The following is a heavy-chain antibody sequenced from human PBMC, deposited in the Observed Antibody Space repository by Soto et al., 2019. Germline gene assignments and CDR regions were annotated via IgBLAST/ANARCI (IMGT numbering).Heavy chain of an antibody. Sequence: EVQLVESGGGLVKPGGSLRLSCAASGFTFSSYSMNWVRQAPGKGLEWVSSISSSSSYIYYADSVKGRFTISRDNAKNSLYLQMNSLRAEDTAVYYCARDRLRAVAGTTDIWGQGTMVTVSS. CDR1: GFTFSSYS. V-gene: IGHV3-21*01. D-gene: IGHD6-19*01. CDR3: ARDRLRAVAGTTDI. CDR2: ISSSSSYI. J-gene: IGHJ3*02.